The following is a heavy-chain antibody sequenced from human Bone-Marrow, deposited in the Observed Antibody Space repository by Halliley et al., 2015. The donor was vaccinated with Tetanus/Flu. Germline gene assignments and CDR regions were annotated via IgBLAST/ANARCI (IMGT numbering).Heavy chain of an antibody. Sequence: WVANIVAKGNTDYADAVKGRFTITRNNSKDPLYLQMNSLTAEDSAFYYCTRDFDCGGDCYSAYWGQGTLVTVSS. J-gene: IGHJ4*02. D-gene: IGHD2-21*02. CDR2: IVAKGNT. CDR3: TRDFDCGGDCYSAY. V-gene: IGHV3-53*01.